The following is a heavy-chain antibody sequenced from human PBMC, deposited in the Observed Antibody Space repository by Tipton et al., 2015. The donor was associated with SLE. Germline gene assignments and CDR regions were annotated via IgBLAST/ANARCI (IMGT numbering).Heavy chain of an antibody. D-gene: IGHD3-10*01. CDR3: ARGGVRPES. Sequence: SLRLSCAASGFTFSSYGMHWVRQAPGRGLEWVAVIWYDGSNKYYADSVKGRFTISRDNSKNTLYLQMNSLRAEDTAVYYCARGGVRPESWGQGALVTVSS. CDR1: GFTFSSYG. V-gene: IGHV3-33*01. CDR2: IWYDGSNK. J-gene: IGHJ5*02.